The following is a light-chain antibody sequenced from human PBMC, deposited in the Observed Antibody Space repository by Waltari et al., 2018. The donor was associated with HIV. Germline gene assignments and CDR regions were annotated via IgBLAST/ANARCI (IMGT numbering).Light chain of an antibody. CDR1: RRDVGAYHL. CDR2: EVT. J-gene: IGLJ2*01. CDR3: CSYTGTSVV. V-gene: IGLV2-23*02. Sequence: SALTQPASVSGSPGPSITISCTGTRRDVGAYHLVSWSQQNPGTAPRLMIFEVTKRPSGVSDRFSGSRSGNTASLTISGLQAEDEGDYHCCSYTGTSVVFGGGTKLTVL.